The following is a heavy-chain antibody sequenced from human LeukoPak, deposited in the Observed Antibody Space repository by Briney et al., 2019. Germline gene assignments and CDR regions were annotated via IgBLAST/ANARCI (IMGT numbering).Heavy chain of an antibody. CDR1: GGSISNYY. D-gene: IGHD6-19*01. V-gene: IGHV4-59*01. Sequence: SPETLSLTCTVSGGSISNYYWSWIRQPPGKGLEWIGHIDYSGSTNYNPSLKSRVTISVDTSKNQFSLNLSSVTAADTAVYYCARYSSGWYGEGFDYWGQGTLATVSS. CDR3: ARYSSGWYGEGFDY. J-gene: IGHJ4*02. CDR2: IDYSGST.